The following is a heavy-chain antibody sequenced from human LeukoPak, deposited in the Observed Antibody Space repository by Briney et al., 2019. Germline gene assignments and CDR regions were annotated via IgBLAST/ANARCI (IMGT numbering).Heavy chain of an antibody. D-gene: IGHD2-21*02. J-gene: IGHJ3*02. CDR3: VRRRADTSVGDCLDM. CDR2: VDYSGNT. CDR1: GDSLSGYF. Sequence: SETLSLTCTVSGDSLSGYFWSWVRRPPGKGLEGIGYVDYSGNTNYDPSLKGRVTISLDRSENQFFLRLTSVTAADTAVYYCVRRRADTSVGDCLDMWGQGTKVTVSS. V-gene: IGHV4-59*08.